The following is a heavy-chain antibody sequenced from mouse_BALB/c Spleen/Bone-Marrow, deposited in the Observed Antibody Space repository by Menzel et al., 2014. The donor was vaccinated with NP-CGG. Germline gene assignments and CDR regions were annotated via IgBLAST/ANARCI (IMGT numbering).Heavy chain of an antibody. CDR3: ARRELRWSYLDY. D-gene: IGHD1-1*02. CDR1: GFTFSSYY. Sequence: VQLKESGGGLVKLGGSLKLSCAASGFTFSSYYMSWVRQTPEKRLELVAAINRDGGITFYPDTVKGRFTISRDNANNTLYLQVSSLKSEDTALYYGARRELRWSYLDYWGQGTTLTVSS. J-gene: IGHJ2*01. V-gene: IGHV5-6-2*01. CDR2: INRDGGIT.